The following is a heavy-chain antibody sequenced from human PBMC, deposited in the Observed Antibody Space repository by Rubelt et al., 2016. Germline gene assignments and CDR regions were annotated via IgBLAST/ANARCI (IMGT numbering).Heavy chain of an antibody. CDR2: ISGDGGSS. Sequence: EVQLVESGGGLVQPGGSLRLSCAASGFTFSSYDMNWVRQAPGKGLEWVSLISGDGGSSNYAESVKGRFTISRDNSKNSLYLQMNSLRTEDTAFYYCAKEYSSGWYDYWGQGTLVNVSS. D-gene: IGHD6-19*01. CDR1: GFTFSSYD. J-gene: IGHJ4*02. CDR3: AKEYSSGWYDY. V-gene: IGHV3-43*02.